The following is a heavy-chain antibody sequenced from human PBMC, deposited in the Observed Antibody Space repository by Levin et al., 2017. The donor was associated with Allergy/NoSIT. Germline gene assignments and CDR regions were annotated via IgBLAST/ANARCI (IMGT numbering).Heavy chain of an antibody. V-gene: IGHV3-21*01. CDR1: GFTFSDYS. D-gene: IGHD3-22*01. J-gene: IGHJ4*02. Sequence: PGGSLRLSCAASGFTFSDYSMNWVRQAPGKGLEWVSFIIPNSNYIYYAASLNGRPTISRDNANSSVFLQMNSLRAEDTALYCCARSGSPDYWGQGTLVTVSS. CDR3: ARSGSPDY. CDR2: IIPNSNYI.